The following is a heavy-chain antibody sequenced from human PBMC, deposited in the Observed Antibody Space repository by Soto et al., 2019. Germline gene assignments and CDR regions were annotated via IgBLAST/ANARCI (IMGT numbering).Heavy chain of an antibody. CDR2: ISSSSSTI. V-gene: IGHV3-48*01. Sequence: EVQLVESGGGLVQPGGSLRLSCAASGFTFSSYSMNWVRQAPGKGLGWVSYISSSSSTIYYADSVKGRFTISRDNAKNSLYLQMNSLRAEDTAVYYCASGAARATFVPNWFDPWGQGTLVTVSS. CDR1: GFTFSSYS. J-gene: IGHJ5*02. D-gene: IGHD3-10*01. CDR3: ASGAARATFVPNWFDP.